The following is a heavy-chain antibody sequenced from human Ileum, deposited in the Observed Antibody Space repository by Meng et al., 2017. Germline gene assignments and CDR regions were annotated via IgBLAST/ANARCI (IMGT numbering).Heavy chain of an antibody. D-gene: IGHD1-26*01. CDR2: INTNTGNP. CDR3: ATSGGGFDY. CDR1: RYTFTNYD. J-gene: IGHJ4*02. V-gene: IGHV7-4-1*02. Sequence: QVQLVQSGSELKKPGALVKCSCKASRYTFTNYDINWVRQAPGQGLEWMGWINTNTGNPTYAQGFTGRFVFSLDTSVNTAHLQISTLTAEDTAVYYCATSGGGFDYWGQGALVTVSS.